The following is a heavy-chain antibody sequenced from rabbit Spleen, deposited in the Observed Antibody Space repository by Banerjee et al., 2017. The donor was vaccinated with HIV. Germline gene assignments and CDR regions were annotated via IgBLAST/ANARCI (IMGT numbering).Heavy chain of an antibody. Sequence: EQLEESGGGLVKPEGSLTLTCKASGVSLNDKDVMCWVRQAPGKGLEWISCIAGSSSGFTYSATWATGRFTISKTSSATVTLQMTSLTAADTGTYFCARFYAGYGDFGYAAMWGPGTLVTVS. J-gene: IGHJ4*01. D-gene: IGHD7-1*01. CDR2: IAGSSSGFT. V-gene: IGHV1S45*01. CDR1: GVSLNDKDV. CDR3: ARFYAGYGDFGYAAM.